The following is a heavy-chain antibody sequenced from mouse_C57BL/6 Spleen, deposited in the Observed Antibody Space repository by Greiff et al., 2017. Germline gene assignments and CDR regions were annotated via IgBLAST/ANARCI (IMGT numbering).Heavy chain of an antibody. CDR2: IYPGDGDT. CDR1: GYAFSSSW. J-gene: IGHJ2*01. V-gene: IGHV1-82*01. D-gene: IGHD4-1*01. Sequence: SGPELVKPGASVKISCKASGYAFSSSWMNWVKQRPGKGLEWIGRIYPGDGDTNYNGKFKGKATLTADKSSSTAYMQLSSLTSEDSAVYFCARTGTGFDYWGQGTTLTVSS. CDR3: ARTGTGFDY.